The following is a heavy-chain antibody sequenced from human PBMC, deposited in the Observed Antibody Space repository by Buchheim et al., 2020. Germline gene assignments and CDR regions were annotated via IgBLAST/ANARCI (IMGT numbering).Heavy chain of an antibody. CDR3: ARGAYAEGFDY. D-gene: IGHD2-2*01. CDR1: GGSISSYY. Sequence: QVQLQESGPGLVKPSETLSLTCTVSGGSISSYYWSWIRQPPGKGLEWIGYIYYSGSTNYNPSLKGRVTISVDTSKNQFSLKLSSVTAADTAVYYCARGAYAEGFDYWGQGTL. J-gene: IGHJ4*02. CDR2: IYYSGST. V-gene: IGHV4-59*01.